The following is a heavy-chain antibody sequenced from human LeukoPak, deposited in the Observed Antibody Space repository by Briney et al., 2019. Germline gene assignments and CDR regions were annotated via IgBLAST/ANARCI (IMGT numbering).Heavy chain of an antibody. D-gene: IGHD3-10*01. CDR2: IYSGGST. J-gene: IGHJ6*03. V-gene: IGHV3-53*01. CDR3: AGDSRRSYPYYMDV. CDR1: GFTVSNNY. Sequence: GGSLRLSCAASGFTVSNNYMSWVRQAPGKGLEWVSVIYSGGSTYYADSVKGRFTISRDNSKNTLYLQMNSLRAEDTAVYYCAGDSRRSYPYYMDVWGKGTTVTISS.